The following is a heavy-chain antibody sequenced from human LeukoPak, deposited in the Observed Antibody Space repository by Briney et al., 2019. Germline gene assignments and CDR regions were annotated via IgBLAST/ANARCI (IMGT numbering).Heavy chain of an antibody. V-gene: IGHV4-39*07. Sequence: SETLSLTCTVSGGSISSSSYYWGWIRQPRGKGLEWIGSIYYSGSTYYNPSLKSRVTISVDTSKNQFSLKLSSVTAADTALYYCARGLVYSSSWYEAPWDYWGQGTLVTVSS. CDR1: GGSISSSSYY. CDR2: IYYSGST. J-gene: IGHJ4*02. CDR3: ARGLVYSSSWYEAPWDY. D-gene: IGHD6-13*01.